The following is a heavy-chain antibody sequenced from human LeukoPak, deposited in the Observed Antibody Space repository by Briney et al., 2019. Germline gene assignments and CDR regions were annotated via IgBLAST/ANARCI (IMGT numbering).Heavy chain of an antibody. CDR1: GFTFSSYE. D-gene: IGHD4-23*01. CDR3: ATRASGGNSYYFDY. J-gene: IGHJ4*02. V-gene: IGHV3-48*03. CDR2: ISSSGSTI. Sequence: GGSLRLSCAASGFTFSSYEMNWVRQAPGKGLEWVSYISSSGSTIYYADSVKGRFTISRDNSKNTLYLQMNSLRAEDTAVYYCATRASGGNSYYFDYWGQGTLVTVSS.